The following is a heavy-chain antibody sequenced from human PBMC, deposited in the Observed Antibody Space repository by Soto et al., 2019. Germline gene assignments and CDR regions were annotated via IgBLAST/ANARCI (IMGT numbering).Heavy chain of an antibody. D-gene: IGHD3-22*01. J-gene: IGHJ6*02. CDR1: GGSISSSSYY. Sequence: SETLSLTCTVSGGSISSSSYYWGWIRQPSGKGLEWIGSIYYSGSTYYNPSLKSRVTISVDTSKNQFSLKLSSVTAADTAVYYCARLRSDYYDNYYYYGMDVWGQGTTVTVSS. V-gene: IGHV4-39*01. CDR3: ARLRSDYYDNYYYYGMDV. CDR2: IYYSGST.